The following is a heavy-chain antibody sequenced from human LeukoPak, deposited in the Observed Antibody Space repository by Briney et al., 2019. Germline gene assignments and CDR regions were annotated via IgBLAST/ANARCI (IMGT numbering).Heavy chain of an antibody. J-gene: IGHJ5*02. Sequence: GGSLRLSCAASGFTFSSYAMSWVRQAPGKGLEWVSAISGSGGSTYYADSVKGRLTISRDNSKNTLYLQMNSLRAEDTAVYYCAKGGHFASGANWFDPWGQGTLVTVSS. V-gene: IGHV3-23*01. CDR1: GFTFSSYA. CDR2: ISGSGGST. CDR3: AKGGHFASGANWFDP. D-gene: IGHD3-10*01.